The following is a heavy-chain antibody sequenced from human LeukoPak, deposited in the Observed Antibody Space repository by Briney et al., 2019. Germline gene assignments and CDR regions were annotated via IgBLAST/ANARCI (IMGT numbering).Heavy chain of an antibody. CDR1: GFTFSGFW. J-gene: IGHJ4*02. Sequence: GGSLRLSCAASGFTFSGFWMTWVRQAPGKGLEWVSSITTRGNDVYYADSMKGRFTISRDNAKNSLYLQMNSLRVEDTAVYYCARELTTQSFDYWGQGTLVTVSS. CDR2: ITTRGNDV. D-gene: IGHD4-11*01. V-gene: IGHV3-21*01. CDR3: ARELTTQSFDY.